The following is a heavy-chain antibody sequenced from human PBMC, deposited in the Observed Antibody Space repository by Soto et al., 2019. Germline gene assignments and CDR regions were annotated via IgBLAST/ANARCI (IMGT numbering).Heavy chain of an antibody. J-gene: IGHJ4*01. V-gene: IGHV1-46*01. CDR3: AKDKEPDGAWDIDY. Sequence: ASVTVSCTESGYTLTSYYMHWVRQAPRQGLEWMGIINPSGGSTSYAQKFQGRVTMTRDTSTSTVYMELSSLRSEDTAVYYCAKDKEPDGAWDIDYWGHGTLVTVSS. CDR2: INPSGGST. D-gene: IGHD4-17*01. CDR1: GYTLTSYY.